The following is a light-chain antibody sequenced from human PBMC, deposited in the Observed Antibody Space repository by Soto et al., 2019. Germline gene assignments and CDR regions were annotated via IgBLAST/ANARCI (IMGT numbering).Light chain of an antibody. V-gene: IGKV3-11*01. J-gene: IGKJ2*01. CDR1: QSASSY. CDR2: DAS. Sequence: EIVLTQSPATLSLSPGERVTLSCRASQSASSYLAWYQQKPGQAPRLLIYDASNRATGIPARFSGSGSGTAFTLSISSLEPEDFAVYYCQQHSNWPPTFGQGTKLEIK. CDR3: QQHSNWPPT.